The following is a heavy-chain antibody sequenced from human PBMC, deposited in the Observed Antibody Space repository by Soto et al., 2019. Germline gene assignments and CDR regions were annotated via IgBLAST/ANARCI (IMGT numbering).Heavy chain of an antibody. CDR2: INHSGST. CDR1: GGSFSRYY. J-gene: IGHJ6*02. Sequence: TSETLCLTCAVEGGSFSRYYWSWIRQPPGKGLEWIGEINHSGSTNYNPSLKSRVTISVDTSKNQFSLKLSSVTAADTAVYYCARDFYSSSWRNYYYYAMDVWGHGTTVTVSS. V-gene: IGHV4-34*01. D-gene: IGHD6-13*01. CDR3: ARDFYSSSWRNYYYYAMDV.